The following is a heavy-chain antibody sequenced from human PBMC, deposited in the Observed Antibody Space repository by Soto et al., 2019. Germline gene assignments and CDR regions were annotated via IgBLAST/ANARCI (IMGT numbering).Heavy chain of an antibody. CDR3: ARRFGYSSSYNSYYLDV. Sequence: QVQLVQSGGEVKKPGASVKVSCKASGYTFSSYGISWVRQAPGQGLEWMGWISVYNGNTNYAEKSQGRVTMTTDTSMSKAYVELGSLTSDYTAVYYCARRFGYSSSYNSYYLDVWGKGTTVTVSS. V-gene: IGHV1-18*01. CDR2: ISVYNGNT. D-gene: IGHD6-13*01. J-gene: IGHJ6*03. CDR1: GYTFSSYG.